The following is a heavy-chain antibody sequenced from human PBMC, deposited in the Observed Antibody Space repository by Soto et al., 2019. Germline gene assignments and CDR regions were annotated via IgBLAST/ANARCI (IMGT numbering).Heavy chain of an antibody. CDR1: GYTFTSYG. J-gene: IGHJ5*02. Sequence: ASVKVSCKASGYTFTSYGISWVRQAPGQGLGWMGWISAYNGNTNYAQKLQGRVTMTTDTSTSTAYMELRSLRSDDTAVYYCAGVEIMVRGVTMFDPWGQGTLVTVSS. CDR3: AGVEIMVRGVTMFDP. CDR2: ISAYNGNT. D-gene: IGHD3-10*01. V-gene: IGHV1-18*01.